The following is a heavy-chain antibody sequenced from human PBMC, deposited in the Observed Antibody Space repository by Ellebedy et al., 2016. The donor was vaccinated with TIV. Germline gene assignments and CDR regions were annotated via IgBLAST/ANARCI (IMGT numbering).Heavy chain of an antibody. D-gene: IGHD3-9*01. CDR1: GGSISSYD. Sequence: MPSETLSLTCTVSGGSISSYDWNWIRQPPGKGLEWIGYIYYSGSTNYNPSLKSRVTISVDTSKNQFSLRLTSVTAADTAVYYCARDNYDVLTGSLNWFDPWGQGTLVTVSS. V-gene: IGHV4-59*01. CDR3: ARDNYDVLTGSLNWFDP. CDR2: IYYSGST. J-gene: IGHJ5*02.